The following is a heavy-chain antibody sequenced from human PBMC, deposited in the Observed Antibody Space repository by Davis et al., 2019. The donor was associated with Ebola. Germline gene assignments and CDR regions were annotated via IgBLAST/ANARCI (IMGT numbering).Heavy chain of an antibody. CDR2: IYYSGIT. V-gene: IGHV4-39*01. J-gene: IGHJ4*02. CDR1: GGSISSYY. D-gene: IGHD5-18*01. CDR3: ARYSGTAMTP. Sequence: SETLSLTCTVSGGSISSYYWGWIRQPPGKGLEWIGTIYYSGITYYNPSLKSRVTISVDTSKNQFSLKLSSVTAADTAVYYCARYSGTAMTPWGQGTLVTVSS.